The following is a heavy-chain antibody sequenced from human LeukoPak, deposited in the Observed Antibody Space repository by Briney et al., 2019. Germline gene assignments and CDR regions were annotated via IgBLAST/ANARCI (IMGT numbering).Heavy chain of an antibody. V-gene: IGHV3-7*01. CDR1: GFTFSSYW. CDR3: ARGFGDPSDYGDSSFDY. CDR2: IKQDGSEK. Sequence: GGSLRLSCAASGFTFSSYWMSWVRQAPGKGLEWVANIKQDGSEKYYVDSVKGRFAISRDNAKNSLYLQMNSLRAEDTAVYYCARGFGDPSDYGDSSFDYWGQGTLVTVSS. J-gene: IGHJ4*02. D-gene: IGHD4-17*01.